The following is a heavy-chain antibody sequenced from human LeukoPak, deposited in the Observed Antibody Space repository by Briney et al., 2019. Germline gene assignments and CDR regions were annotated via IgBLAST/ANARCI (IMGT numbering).Heavy chain of an antibody. Sequence: ASVKVSCKASGYTFTSYGISWVRQAPGQGLEWMGWISAYNGNTNYAQKLQGRVTMTTDTSTSTAYMELSSLRSEDTAVYYCARGRHYDILTGYFSRDWFDPWGQGTLVTASS. CDR2: ISAYNGNT. CDR1: GYTFTSYG. CDR3: ARGRHYDILTGYFSRDWFDP. J-gene: IGHJ5*02. D-gene: IGHD3-9*01. V-gene: IGHV1-18*01.